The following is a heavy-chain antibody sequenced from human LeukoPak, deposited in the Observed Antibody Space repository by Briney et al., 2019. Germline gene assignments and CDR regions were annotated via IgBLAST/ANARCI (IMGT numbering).Heavy chain of an antibody. CDR1: GYTFISYD. CDR3: ARGRSLDYYDSSGYGY. D-gene: IGHD3-22*01. Sequence: GASVKVSCKASGYTFISYDINWVRQATGQGLEWMGWMNPNSGNTGYAQKFQGRVTITRNTSISTAYMELSSLRSEDTAVYYCARGRSLDYYDSSGYGYWGQGTLVTVSS. J-gene: IGHJ4*02. CDR2: MNPNSGNT. V-gene: IGHV1-8*03.